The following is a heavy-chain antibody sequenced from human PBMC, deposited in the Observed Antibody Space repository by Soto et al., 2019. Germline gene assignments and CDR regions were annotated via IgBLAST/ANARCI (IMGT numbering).Heavy chain of an antibody. D-gene: IGHD2-21*02. V-gene: IGHV1-3*05. J-gene: IGHJ4*02. Sequence: QVQLVQSGAEEKKPGASVKVSCKASGYTFTSYAMHWVRQAPGQRLEWMGWINAGNGTTKYSQKFQGRVSITRDPSASTAYMELSSLRSEDTAVYYCARSIVVVTALDYWGQGTLVTVSS. CDR1: GYTFTSYA. CDR3: ARSIVVVTALDY. CDR2: INAGNGTT.